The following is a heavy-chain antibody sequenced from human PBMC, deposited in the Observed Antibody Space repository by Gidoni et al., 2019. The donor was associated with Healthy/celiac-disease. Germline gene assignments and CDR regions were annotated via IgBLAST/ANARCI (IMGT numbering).Heavy chain of an antibody. CDR2: ISSSSSTI. D-gene: IGHD3-3*01. CDR1: GFTFSSYS. Sequence: EVQLVESGGGLVQPGGSLRLSCAASGFTFSSYSMNWVRQAPGKGLEWVSYISSSSSTIYYADSVKGRFTISRDNAKNSLYLQMNSLRAEDTAVYYCARDKIGITIFGMFDPWGQGTLVTVSS. V-gene: IGHV3-48*01. J-gene: IGHJ5*02. CDR3: ARDKIGITIFGMFDP.